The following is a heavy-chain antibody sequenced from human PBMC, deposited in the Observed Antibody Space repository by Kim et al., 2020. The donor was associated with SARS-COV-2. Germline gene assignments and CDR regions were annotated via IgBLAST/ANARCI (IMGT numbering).Heavy chain of an antibody. CDR3: ARHQGQGRGVQWGFDY. D-gene: IGHD3-10*01. Sequence: PPLRSRVTISVDTSKNQFSLKLSSVTAADTAVYYCARHQGQGRGVQWGFDYWGQGTLVTVSS. J-gene: IGHJ4*02. V-gene: IGHV4-39*01.